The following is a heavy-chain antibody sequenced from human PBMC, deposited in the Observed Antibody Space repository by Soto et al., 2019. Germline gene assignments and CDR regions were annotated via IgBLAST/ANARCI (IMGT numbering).Heavy chain of an antibody. D-gene: IGHD2-15*01. CDR2: INISGRMT. V-gene: IGHV3-11*01. CDR1: GFIFRDYF. J-gene: IGHJ4*02. Sequence: QVQLVESGGGLVKPGGSLRLSCAGAGFIFRDYFMTWIRQSPGKGLEWVADINISGRMTHYADSVKGRFTMSRDNDKKSLYLQMHSLRVGDTAVYYCARLGVASHHFDHWGQGTLVTVSS. CDR3: ARLGVASHHFDH.